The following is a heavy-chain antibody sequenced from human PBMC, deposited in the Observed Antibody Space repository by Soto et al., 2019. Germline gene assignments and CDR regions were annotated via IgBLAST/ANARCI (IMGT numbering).Heavy chain of an antibody. CDR3: ARVGRGTSALLDY. CDR1: GFTFSSSA. CDR2: VSYDASNK. V-gene: IGHV3-30-3*01. D-gene: IGHD3-10*01. J-gene: IGHJ4*02. Sequence: QVQLVESGGGVVQPGRSLRLSCAASGFTFSSSAMHWVRQPPGKGLEWVSLVSYDASNKYYADSVKGRFTISRDNSKNTLFLQRTSLRAEDTAVYYCARVGRGTSALLDYWGQGTLVTVSS.